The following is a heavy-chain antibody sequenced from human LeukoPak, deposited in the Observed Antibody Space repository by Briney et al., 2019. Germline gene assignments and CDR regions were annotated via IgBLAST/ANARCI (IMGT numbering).Heavy chain of an antibody. V-gene: IGHV3-53*01. J-gene: IGHJ4*02. CDR1: GFTVSSNY. CDR2: IYSGCST. CDR3: ARVGWLRFLDY. Sequence: PGGSLRLSCAASGFTVSSNYMSWVRQAPGKGLEGVSVIYSGCSTYYAHSVKGRFTISKHQTKNTLYLQMNSLRAEDTAVDYCARVGWLRFLDYWCQGTLVTVSS. D-gene: IGHD5-12*01.